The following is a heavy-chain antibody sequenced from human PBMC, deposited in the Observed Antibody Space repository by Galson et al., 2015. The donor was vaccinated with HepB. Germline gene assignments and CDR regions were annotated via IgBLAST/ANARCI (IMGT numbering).Heavy chain of an antibody. V-gene: IGHV3-21*01. Sequence: SLRLSCAASGFTFSSYSMNWVRQAPGKGLEWVSSISSSSSYIYYADSAKGRFTISRDNAKNSLYLQMNSLRAEDTAVYYCAREGDIVATIYYYYYYYGMDVWGQGTTVTVSS. CDR2: ISSSSSYI. CDR1: GFTFSSYS. J-gene: IGHJ6*02. D-gene: IGHD5-12*01. CDR3: AREGDIVATIYYYYYYYGMDV.